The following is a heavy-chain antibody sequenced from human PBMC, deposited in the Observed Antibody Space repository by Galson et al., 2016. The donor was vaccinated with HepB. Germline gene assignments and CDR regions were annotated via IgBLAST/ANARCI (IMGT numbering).Heavy chain of an antibody. CDR3: ARSSSWFGGVDY. Sequence: SVKVSCKASGYTFINNAIHWVRQAPGQRLEWMGWINVENGNTKYPQKFQGRVTMTRDTTASSADMELSSLKSEDTAIYYCARSSSWFGGVDYWGQGTLFTVSS. CDR2: INVENGNT. CDR1: GYTFINNA. V-gene: IGHV1-3*01. D-gene: IGHD3-16*01. J-gene: IGHJ4*02.